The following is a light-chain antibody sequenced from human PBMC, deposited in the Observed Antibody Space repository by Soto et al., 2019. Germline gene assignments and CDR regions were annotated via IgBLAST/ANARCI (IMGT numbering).Light chain of an antibody. J-gene: IGKJ1*01. V-gene: IGKV3-20*01. CDR2: GAS. Sequence: EIVLTQSSGTLSLSPGERATLSCRASQSVSSSYLAWYQQKPGQAPRLLIYGASSRATGIPDRFSGSGSGTDFTLTISRLEPEDFAVYYCQQFDSLPRTFGQGTKV. CDR3: QQFDSLPRT. CDR1: QSVSSSY.